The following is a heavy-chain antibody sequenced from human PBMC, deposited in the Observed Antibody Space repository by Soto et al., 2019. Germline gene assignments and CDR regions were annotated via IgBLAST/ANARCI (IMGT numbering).Heavy chain of an antibody. V-gene: IGHV3-30-3*01. CDR2: MSYEGSNR. J-gene: IGHJ6*02. CDR3: ARSGVAMSYHYSYGMDV. D-gene: IGHD2-21*01. Sequence: GGSLRLSCAASGFTFTIYAIHWVRQAPGKGLEWVAVMSYEGSNRDYADSVKGRFTISRDTSETTLHLQMNSLRTEDTAVYYWARSGVAMSYHYSYGMDVWGQGTTVTVSS. CDR1: GFTFTIYA.